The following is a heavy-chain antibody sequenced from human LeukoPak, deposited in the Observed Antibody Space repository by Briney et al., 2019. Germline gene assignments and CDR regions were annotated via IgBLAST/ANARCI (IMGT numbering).Heavy chain of an antibody. J-gene: IGHJ4*02. CDR3: AKYEGIAVAGTPYYFDY. CDR2: ISTSGSTI. Sequence: GGSLRLSCAASGFTFSSYEMNWVRQAPGKGLEWASYISTSGSTIYYADSVKGRFTISRDDAKNSLYLQMNSLRAEDTAVYYCAKYEGIAVAGTPYYFDYWGPGTLVTVSS. CDR1: GFTFSSYE. V-gene: IGHV3-48*03. D-gene: IGHD6-19*01.